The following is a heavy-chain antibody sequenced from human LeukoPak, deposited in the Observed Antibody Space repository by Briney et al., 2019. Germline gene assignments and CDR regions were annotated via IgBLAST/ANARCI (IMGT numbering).Heavy chain of an antibody. V-gene: IGHV4-34*01. J-gene: IGHJ6*03. CDR1: GGSFSGYY. Sequence: SETLSLTCAVSGGSFSGYYWSWIRQPPGKGLEWIGEINHSGSTNYNPSLKSRVTISVDTSKNQFSLKLSSVTAADTAVYYCARGRGCSSTSCYRYYYYYMDVWGKGTTVTVSS. CDR2: INHSGST. D-gene: IGHD2-2*02. CDR3: ARGRGCSSTSCYRYYYYYMDV.